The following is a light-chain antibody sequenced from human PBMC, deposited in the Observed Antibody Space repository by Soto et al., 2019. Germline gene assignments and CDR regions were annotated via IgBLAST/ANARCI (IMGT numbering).Light chain of an antibody. CDR1: QSVNQK. Sequence: EIVLTQSPATLSVSPGERATLSCRASQSVNQKLGWYQQKPGQAPRLLIYVASYRATGIPARFSGSGSGTEYTLTISNLQSDDFAVYYCHQYNNWPPWTFGQGTKVEIK. CDR3: HQYNNWPPWT. J-gene: IGKJ1*01. CDR2: VAS. V-gene: IGKV3-15*01.